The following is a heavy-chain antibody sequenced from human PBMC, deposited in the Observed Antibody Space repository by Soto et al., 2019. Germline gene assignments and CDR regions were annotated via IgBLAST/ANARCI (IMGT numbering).Heavy chain of an antibody. V-gene: IGHV3-7*01. J-gene: IGHJ6*02. CDR3: ARDKEVSSSWLYALYYYYGMDV. CDR2: IKQDGSEK. D-gene: IGHD6-13*01. CDR1: GFTFSSYW. Sequence: PGGSPRLSCAASGFTFSSYWMSWVRQAPGKGLEWVANIKQDGSEKYYVDSVKGRFTISRDNAKNSLYLQMNSLRAEDTAVYYCARDKEVSSSWLYALYYYYGMDVWGQGTTVTVSS.